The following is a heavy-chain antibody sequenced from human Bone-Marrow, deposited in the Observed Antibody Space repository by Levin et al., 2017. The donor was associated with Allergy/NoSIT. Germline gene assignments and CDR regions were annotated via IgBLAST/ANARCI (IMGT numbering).Heavy chain of an antibody. Sequence: SQTLSLPCTVSGDSISNDNYYWAWIRQPPGKGLAWIGSVYYTGSAYYNPSLKTRLTMSVDTSKNQFSLRFNSVTAADTAIYYCAGEPNSPYYYYYGLDVWGQGTAVTVSS. J-gene: IGHJ6*02. CDR2: VYYTGSA. D-gene: IGHD2/OR15-2a*01. CDR3: AGEPNSPYYYYYGLDV. CDR1: GDSISNDNYY. V-gene: IGHV4-39*07.